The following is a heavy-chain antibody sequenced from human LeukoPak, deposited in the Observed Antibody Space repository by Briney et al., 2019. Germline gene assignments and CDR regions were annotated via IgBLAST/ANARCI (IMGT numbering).Heavy chain of an antibody. Sequence: GGSLRLSCAASGFTVSSNYVSWVRQAPGKGLEWVALISSDGSDKKYADSVKGRFTISRDNSKNTLYLQMHSLGVEDTAVYYCARDYPADYWGQGTLVTVSS. CDR1: GFTVSSNY. J-gene: IGHJ4*02. CDR2: ISSDGSDK. CDR3: ARDYPADY. V-gene: IGHV3-30-3*01.